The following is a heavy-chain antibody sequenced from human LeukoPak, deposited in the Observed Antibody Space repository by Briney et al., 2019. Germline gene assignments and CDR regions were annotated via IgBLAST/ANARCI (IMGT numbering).Heavy chain of an antibody. V-gene: IGHV1-46*02. CDR2: INPSGRST. CDR1: PYTFDKYY. Sequence: ASVKVSCKASPYTFDKYYIHWVRQAPGQGLEWMGVINPSGRSTSYAQQFQGRVTVTRDTSTSTVYMDLSSLRSEDSAVYYCARDSLELQRRNWFDPWGQGPLVTVSS. CDR3: ARDSLELQRRNWFDP. J-gene: IGHJ5*02. D-gene: IGHD1-7*01.